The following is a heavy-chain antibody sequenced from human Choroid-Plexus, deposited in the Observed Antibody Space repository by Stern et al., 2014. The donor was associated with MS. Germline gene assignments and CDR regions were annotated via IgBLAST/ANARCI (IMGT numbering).Heavy chain of an antibody. D-gene: IGHD3-3*01. V-gene: IGHV1-2*02. J-gene: IGHJ6*02. CDR3: ARDQRGITIFGVVTDYYYLGMDV. CDR2: PNPNTGGT. CDR1: GYIFTGYY. Sequence: VQLVESGAEVKKPGASVKVSCKTSGYIFTGYYIHWVRQAPGQGLEWMACPNPNTGGTKYAQKFQGRVTMSRDTSISTAYVELSSLTSDDTAVYYCARDQRGITIFGVVTDYYYLGMDVWGQGTTVTVSS.